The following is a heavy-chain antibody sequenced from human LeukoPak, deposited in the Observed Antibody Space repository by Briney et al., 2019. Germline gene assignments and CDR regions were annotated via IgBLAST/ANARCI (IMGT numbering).Heavy chain of an antibody. CDR2: TYNRSKWYS. V-gene: IGHV6-1*01. J-gene: IGHJ4*02. CDR3: ASGVRGRRKVFDY. CDR1: GSNASPDSTC. Sequence: SQTLSVSSAFSGSNASPDSTCARWVRQSPSRGLEWLGRTYNRSKWYSDYAVSVKGRITINPDTSKNQFSLQLNSVTPEDTAVYYWASGVRGRRKVFDYWGQGTLVTVSS.